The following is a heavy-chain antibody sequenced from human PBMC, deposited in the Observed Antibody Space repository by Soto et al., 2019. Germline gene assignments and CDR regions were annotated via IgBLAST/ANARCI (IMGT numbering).Heavy chain of an antibody. J-gene: IGHJ6*02. Sequence: TLSLTCTVSGGSISSYYWSWIRQPPGKGLEWIGYIYYSGSTNYNPSLKSRVTISVDTSKNQFSLKLSSVTAADTAVYYCARDPGSSTGYYGMDVWGQGTTVTVSS. CDR1: GGSISSYY. CDR3: ARDPGSSTGYYGMDV. CDR2: IYYSGST. D-gene: IGHD6-6*01. V-gene: IGHV4-59*01.